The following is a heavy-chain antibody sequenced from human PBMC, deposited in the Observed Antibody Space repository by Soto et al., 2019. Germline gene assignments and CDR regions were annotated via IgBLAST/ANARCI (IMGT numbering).Heavy chain of an antibody. CDR3: ARDRRNGLDY. CDR1: GGSISSGGYY. Sequence: SETLSLTCTVSGGSISSGGYYWSWIRQHPGKGLEWIGYIYYSGSTYYNPSLKSRVTISVDTSKNQFSLKLSSVTAADTAVYYCARDRRNGLDYWGQGTLVTVSS. V-gene: IGHV4-31*03. CDR2: IYYSGST. J-gene: IGHJ4*02. D-gene: IGHD2-8*01.